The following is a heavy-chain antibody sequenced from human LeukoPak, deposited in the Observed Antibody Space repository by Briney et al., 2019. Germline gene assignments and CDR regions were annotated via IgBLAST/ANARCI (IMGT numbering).Heavy chain of an antibody. CDR2: ISYDGSNK. V-gene: IGHV3-30-3*01. Sequence: GGSLRLSCAASGFTFSSYAMHWVRQAPGKGLEWVAVISYDGSNKYYADSVKGRFTISRDNSKNTLYLQMNSLRAEDTAVYYCARQPHIVVVPAAAWFDPWGQGTLVTVSS. J-gene: IGHJ5*02. CDR1: GFTFSSYA. D-gene: IGHD2-2*01. CDR3: ARQPHIVVVPAAAWFDP.